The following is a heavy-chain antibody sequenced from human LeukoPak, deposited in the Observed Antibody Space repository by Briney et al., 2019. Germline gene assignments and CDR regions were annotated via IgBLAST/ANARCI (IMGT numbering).Heavy chain of an antibody. V-gene: IGHV3-23*01. CDR1: GFTFSSYG. CDR2: ISANGVGT. CDR3: ARQLGYCSNGDCYFDY. D-gene: IGHD2-8*01. J-gene: IGHJ4*02. Sequence: EGSLRLSCAASGFTFSSYGRSWVRQAPGKGLEWISAISANGVGTHYADSVKGRFTISRDNSKDMVYLQMNSLRAEDTAVYNCARQLGYCSNGDCYFDYWGQGSLVTVSS.